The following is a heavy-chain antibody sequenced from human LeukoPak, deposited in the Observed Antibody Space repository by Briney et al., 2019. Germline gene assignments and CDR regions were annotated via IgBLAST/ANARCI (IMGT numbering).Heavy chain of an antibody. CDR3: ARANRNLGY. CDR2: ISSSGRAI. J-gene: IGHJ4*02. CDR1: GFTFSDSY. V-gene: IGHV3-11*04. Sequence: GGSLRLSCAASGFTFSDSYMSWIRQAPGKGLEWVSYISSSGRAIYYADSVKGRFTISRDNAKNSLYLQMNSLRAEDTAVYYCARANRNLGYWGQGTLVTVSS. D-gene: IGHD3-16*01.